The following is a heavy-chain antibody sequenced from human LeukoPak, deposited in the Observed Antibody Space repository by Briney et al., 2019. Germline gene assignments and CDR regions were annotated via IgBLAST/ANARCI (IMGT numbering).Heavy chain of an antibody. J-gene: IGHJ4*02. CDR1: GFIVSSNY. D-gene: IGHD1-26*01. CDR2: IYSGGST. Sequence: GGSLRLSCAASGFIVSSNYMSWVRQAPGKGLEWVSVIYSGGSTYYADSVKGRFTISRDNSKNTLYLQMNSLRAEDTAVYYCANAGATNFDYWGQGTLVTVSS. V-gene: IGHV3-53*01. CDR3: ANAGATNFDY.